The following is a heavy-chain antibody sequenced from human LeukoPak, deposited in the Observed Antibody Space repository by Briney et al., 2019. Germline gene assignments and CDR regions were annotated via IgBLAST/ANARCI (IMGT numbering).Heavy chain of an antibody. CDR3: ATHMDTAMIKAEFDY. V-gene: IGHV1-18*01. CDR1: GYTFTSYG. Sequence: ASVKVSCKTSGYTFTSYGISWVRQAPGQGLEWMGWISAYNGNTNYAQKLQGRVTMTTDTFTTTAYMELRSLRSDDTAVYYCATHMDTAMIKAEFDYWGQGTLVTVSS. J-gene: IGHJ4*02. D-gene: IGHD5-18*01. CDR2: ISAYNGNT.